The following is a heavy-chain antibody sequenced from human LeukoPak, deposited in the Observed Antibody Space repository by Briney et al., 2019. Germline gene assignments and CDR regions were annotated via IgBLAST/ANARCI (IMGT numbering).Heavy chain of an antibody. CDR2: INPSGGST. J-gene: IGHJ4*02. D-gene: IGHD5-12*01. V-gene: IGHV1-46*01. CDR3: ARDPTYSGYVYYFDY. Sequence: ASVKVSCKASGYTFTSYYMHWVRQAPGQGLEWMGIINPSGGSTSYAQKFQGSVTMTRDTSTSTVYMELSSLRSEDTAVYYCARDPTYSGYVYYFDYWGQGTLVTVSS. CDR1: GYTFTSYY.